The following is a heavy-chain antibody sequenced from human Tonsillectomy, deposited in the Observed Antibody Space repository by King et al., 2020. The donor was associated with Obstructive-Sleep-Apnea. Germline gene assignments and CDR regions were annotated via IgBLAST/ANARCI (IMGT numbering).Heavy chain of an antibody. CDR2: IKSKTDGGTT. J-gene: IGHJ5*02. V-gene: IGHV3-15*01. D-gene: IGHD3-16*01. CDR3: TTDAPGWGGWFDP. Sequence: QLVQSGGGLVKPGGSLRLSCAASGVTFSNAWMSWVRQAPGKGLEWVGRIKSKTDGGTTDYAAPVKGRFTISRDDSKNTLYLQMNSLKTEDTAVYYCTTDAPGWGGWFDPWGQGTLVTVSS. CDR1: GVTFSNAW.